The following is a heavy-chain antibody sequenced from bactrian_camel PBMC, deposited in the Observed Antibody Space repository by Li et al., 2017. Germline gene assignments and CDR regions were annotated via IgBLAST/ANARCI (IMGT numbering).Heavy chain of an antibody. CDR2: FYTAGGNT. CDR3: ACDPLG. Sequence: HVQLVESGGGSVQTGGSLRLSCAASEYTYSRRCMAWVRQAPGKGLEWVSSFYTAGGNTYYADSVKGRFTTAADNAKNTLYLQMNSLKPEDTAVYYCACDPLGWSQGTQVTVS. D-gene: IGHD5*01. J-gene: IGHJ4*01. V-gene: IGHV3S6*01. CDR1: EYTYSRRC.